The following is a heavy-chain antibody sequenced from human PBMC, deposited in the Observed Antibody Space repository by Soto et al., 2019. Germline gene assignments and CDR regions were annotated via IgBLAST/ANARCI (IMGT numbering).Heavy chain of an antibody. CDR2: ISYDGTDK. D-gene: IGHD5-18*01. CDR1: GFTFSSYG. V-gene: IGHV3-30*18. Sequence: PGGSLRLSCAASGFTFSSYGIRWVRQAPGKGLEWVALISYDGTDKYYADSVKGRFTISRDNSKNTLYLQMSSLGPEDTAVYYCVKERYAQLWLEDYGMDVWGQGTTVTVSS. CDR3: VKERYAQLWLEDYGMDV. J-gene: IGHJ6*02.